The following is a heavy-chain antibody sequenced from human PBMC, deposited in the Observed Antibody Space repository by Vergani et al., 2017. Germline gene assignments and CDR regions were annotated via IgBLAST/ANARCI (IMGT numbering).Heavy chain of an antibody. CDR1: GGSISSYY. V-gene: IGHV4-59*01. Sequence: QVQLQESGPGLVKPSETLSLTCTVSGGSISSYYWSWIRQPPGKGLEWIGYIYYSGSTNYNPSLKSRVTISVDTSKNQFSLKLSSVTAADTAVYYCASLTVTTEAGDFDYWGQGILVTVSS. J-gene: IGHJ4*02. CDR3: ASLTVTTEAGDFDY. D-gene: IGHD4-17*01. CDR2: IYYSGST.